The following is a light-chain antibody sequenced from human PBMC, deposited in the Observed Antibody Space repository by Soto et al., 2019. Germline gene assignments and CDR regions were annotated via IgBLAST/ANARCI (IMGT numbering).Light chain of an antibody. Sequence: QSALAQPASVSGSPEQSITISCTGTRSDVGGYTLVSWFQQYPGKAPKLMIYEDNKRPSGVSDRFSGSKSGNTASLTISGLQAEDEADYYCCSYAGSSSVLFGGGTKLTVL. CDR1: RSDVGGYTL. J-gene: IGLJ2*01. V-gene: IGLV2-23*01. CDR3: CSYAGSSSVL. CDR2: EDN.